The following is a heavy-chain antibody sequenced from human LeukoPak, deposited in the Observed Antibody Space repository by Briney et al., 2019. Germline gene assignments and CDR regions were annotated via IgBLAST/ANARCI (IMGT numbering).Heavy chain of an antibody. D-gene: IGHD6-13*01. CDR3: ARVAEGMDV. CDR2: INHSGST. V-gene: IGHV4-34*01. J-gene: IGHJ6*02. Sequence: SETLSLTCAVYGGSFSGYYWSWIRQPPGKGLEWIGKINHSGSTNYNPSLKSRVTISVDTSKNQFSLKLSSVTAADTAVYYCARVAEGMDVWGQGTTVTVSS. CDR1: GGSFSGYY.